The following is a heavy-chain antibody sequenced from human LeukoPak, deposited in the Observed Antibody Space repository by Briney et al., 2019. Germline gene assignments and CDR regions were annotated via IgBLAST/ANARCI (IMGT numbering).Heavy chain of an antibody. CDR1: GFTFSSYA. CDR3: ARASHYYGSGSYPLDY. Sequence: GGSLRLSCAASGFTFSSYAMHWVRQAPGKGLEWVAVISYDGSNKYYADSVKGRFTISRDNSKNTLYLQMNSLRAEDTAVYYCARASHYYGSGSYPLDYWGQGTLVTVSS. CDR2: ISYDGSNK. V-gene: IGHV3-30-3*01. J-gene: IGHJ4*02. D-gene: IGHD3-10*01.